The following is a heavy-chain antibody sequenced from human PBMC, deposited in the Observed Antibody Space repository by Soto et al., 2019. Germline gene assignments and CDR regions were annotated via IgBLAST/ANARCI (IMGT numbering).Heavy chain of an antibody. J-gene: IGHJ4*02. CDR1: GASISGSYYY. V-gene: IGHV4-39*01. D-gene: IGHD1-20*01. Sequence: SETLSLTCAVSGASISGSYYYWAWLRQPPGKGPEWIGSVFYTGFTSYNPSLESRVSVSVDTSKSQFSLKLSAVTAADTAVYYCATSQKGYNWNYFDHWGQGALVTVSS. CDR3: ATSQKGYNWNYFDH. CDR2: VFYTGFT.